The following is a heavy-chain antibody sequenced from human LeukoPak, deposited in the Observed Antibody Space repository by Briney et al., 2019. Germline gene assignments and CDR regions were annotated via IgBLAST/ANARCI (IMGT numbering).Heavy chain of an antibody. Sequence: PSQTLSLTCTVSGRPISRGGYPGSWIPRPPGRGLQWNEYFYHIGSPYYHRSLTSRVTISVHRSNNQFSIKQSEVTAPGTVVHYCARGSYVTGIDYWGQGTLVTVSS. CDR2: FYHIGSP. V-gene: IGHV4-30-2*01. D-gene: IGHD1-1*01. CDR3: ARGSYVTGIDY. CDR1: GRPISRGGYP. J-gene: IGHJ4*02.